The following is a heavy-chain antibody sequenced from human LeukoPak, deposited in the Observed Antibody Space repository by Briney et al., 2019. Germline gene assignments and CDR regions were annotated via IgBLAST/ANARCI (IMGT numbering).Heavy chain of an antibody. CDR2: INHSGST. Sequence: SSETLSLTCAVYGGSFSGYYWSWIRQPPGKGLEWIGEINHSGSTNYNPSLKSRVTISVDTFKNQFSLKLSSVTAADTAVYYCARWGSGWYYFDYWGQGTLVTVSS. D-gene: IGHD6-19*01. CDR3: ARWGSGWYYFDY. CDR1: GGSFSGYY. J-gene: IGHJ4*02. V-gene: IGHV4-34*01.